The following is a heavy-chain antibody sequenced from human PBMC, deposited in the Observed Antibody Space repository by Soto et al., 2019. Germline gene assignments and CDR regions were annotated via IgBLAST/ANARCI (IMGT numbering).Heavy chain of an antibody. Sequence: QVQLVESGGGVVQPGRSLRLSCAASGFTFSGYGMHWVRQAPGKGLEWVANIWYDGSNKYYADSVKGRFTISRDDSKNTLYLQMNSLRAEDTAVYYCARELRGYSYFAYYSMDVWGQGTTVTVSS. CDR1: GFTFSGYG. CDR2: IWYDGSNK. J-gene: IGHJ6*02. D-gene: IGHD5-18*01. V-gene: IGHV3-33*01. CDR3: ARELRGYSYFAYYSMDV.